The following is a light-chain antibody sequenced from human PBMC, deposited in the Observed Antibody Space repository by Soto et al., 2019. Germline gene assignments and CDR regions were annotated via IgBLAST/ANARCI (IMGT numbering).Light chain of an antibody. CDR3: QQYVSSHT. V-gene: IGKV3-20*01. CDR2: GAS. Sequence: EIVLTQSPGTLSLSPGERATLSCRARQSVSSSYLAWYQQKPGQAPRLLIYGASSRATVIPDRFSGSGSGTDFTLTISRLEPEDFAVYYCQQYVSSHTFGQGTKLEIK. J-gene: IGKJ2*01. CDR1: QSVSSSY.